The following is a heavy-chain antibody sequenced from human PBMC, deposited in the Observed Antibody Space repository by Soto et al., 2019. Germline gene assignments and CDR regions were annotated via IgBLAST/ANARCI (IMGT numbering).Heavy chain of an antibody. D-gene: IGHD3-10*01. Sequence: GGSLRLSCAASGFTFSIYAMTWVRQAPGKGLEWVSGISGSDSRTYYAASVKGRFTISRDNSKNTLYLQMSSLRVEDTAVYYCAKGQETARGTGSTDYWGQGTLVTVSS. CDR3: AKGQETARGTGSTDY. CDR1: GFTFSIYA. J-gene: IGHJ4*02. CDR2: ISGSDSRT. V-gene: IGHV3-23*01.